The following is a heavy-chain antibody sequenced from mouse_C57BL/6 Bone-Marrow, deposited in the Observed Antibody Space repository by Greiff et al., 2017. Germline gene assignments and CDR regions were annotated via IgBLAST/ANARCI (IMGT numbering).Heavy chain of an antibody. CDR1: GFSLTSSG. Sequence: VKVVASGPGLVAPSQSLSITCTVSGFSLTSSGVDWVRQSPVKGLEWLGVIWGVGSTNHKSALKSRLSISKDNSKSQVFLRMNSLQTDDTAMYYCASSWFAYWGQGTLVTVSA. CDR2: IWGVGST. V-gene: IGHV2-6*01. J-gene: IGHJ3*01. CDR3: ASSWFAY.